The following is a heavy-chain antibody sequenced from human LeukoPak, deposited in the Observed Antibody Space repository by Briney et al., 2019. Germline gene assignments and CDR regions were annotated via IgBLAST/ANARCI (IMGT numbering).Heavy chain of an antibody. CDR2: ISNSGSYI. D-gene: IGHD1-26*01. Sequence: GGSLRLSCAASGFTFSSYSMNWVRQAPGKGLEWVSSISNSGSYIYYADSVKGRFTISRDNAEKSLYLQMNSLRAEDTAVYYCARVGSYDYYYYYMDVWGKGTTVTVSS. J-gene: IGHJ6*03. V-gene: IGHV3-21*01. CDR1: GFTFSSYS. CDR3: ARVGSYDYYYYYMDV.